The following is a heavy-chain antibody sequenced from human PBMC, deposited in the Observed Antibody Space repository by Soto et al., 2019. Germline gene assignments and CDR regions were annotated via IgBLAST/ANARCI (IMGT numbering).Heavy chain of an antibody. J-gene: IGHJ6*02. V-gene: IGHV3-30-3*01. Sequence: QVQLVESGAGVVQPGRSLRLSCAASGFTFSSYAMHWVRQAPGKGLEWVAVISYDGSNKYYADSVKGRFTISRDNSKKTLYLQMNSLRAEDTALYYCARDREVVSKDVPLGVWGQGTTVTVSS. D-gene: IGHD2-21*01. CDR3: ARDREVVSKDVPLGV. CDR1: GFTFSSYA. CDR2: ISYDGSNK.